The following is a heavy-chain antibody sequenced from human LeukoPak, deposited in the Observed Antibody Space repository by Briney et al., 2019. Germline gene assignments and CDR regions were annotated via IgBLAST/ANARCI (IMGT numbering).Heavy chain of an antibody. V-gene: IGHV3-30*02. Sequence: GGSLRLSCAASGFIFISYGMHWVRPAPAKGLERVTFIRYDGNNKYYADSVKGRFTISRDNSKNTLYLQMNSLRAEDTAVYYCAKDSHYYASGNYFDYWGQGTLVTVSS. CDR3: AKDSHYYASGNYFDY. CDR1: GFIFISYG. CDR2: IRYDGNNK. J-gene: IGHJ4*02. D-gene: IGHD3-10*01.